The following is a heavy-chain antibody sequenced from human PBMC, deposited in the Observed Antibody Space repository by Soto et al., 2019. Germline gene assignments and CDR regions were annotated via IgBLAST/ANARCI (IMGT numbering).Heavy chain of an antibody. J-gene: IGHJ4*02. CDR2: IYYSGST. CDR3: ARCRAAAGPIDY. V-gene: IGHV4-31*03. Sequence: SETLSLTCTVSGGSISSGGYYWSWIRQHPGKGLEWIGYIYYSGSTYYNPSLKSRVTISVDTSKNQFSLKLSSVTAADTAVYYCARCRAAAGPIDYWGQGTLVTVSS. D-gene: IGHD6-13*01. CDR1: GGSISSGGYY.